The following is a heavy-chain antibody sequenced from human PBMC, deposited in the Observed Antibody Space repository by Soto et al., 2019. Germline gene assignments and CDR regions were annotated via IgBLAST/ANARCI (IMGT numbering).Heavy chain of an antibody. V-gene: IGHV4-30-2*01. D-gene: IGHD6-19*01. CDR1: GGSISSGGYS. CDR2: VYHSGST. Sequence: QLQLQESGSGLVKPSQTLSLTCAVSGGSISSGGYSWSWIRQPPGKGLEWIGYVYHSGSTYYNPSLKSRVTISVDRTKNQFSLKLSSVTAADTAVYYCARAGGLGAVAVDYWGQGTLVTVSS. CDR3: ARAGGLGAVAVDY. J-gene: IGHJ4*02.